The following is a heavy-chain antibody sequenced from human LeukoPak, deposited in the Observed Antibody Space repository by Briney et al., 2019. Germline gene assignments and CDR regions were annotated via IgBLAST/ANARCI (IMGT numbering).Heavy chain of an antibody. CDR3: AKFRSSGSPYWSTSDY. CDR1: GFTCNTNA. Sequence: GGSLRLSCAASGFTCNTNAKNGVRQAPGKGLEWVSGISGSGNNTYYTNSVKGRFTISRDNSKNTLYLQIRNLRAEGTAVYYCAKFRSSGSPYWSTSDYWGQGVLVTVSA. CDR2: ISGSGNNT. V-gene: IGHV3-23*01. D-gene: IGHD3-10*01. J-gene: IGHJ4*02.